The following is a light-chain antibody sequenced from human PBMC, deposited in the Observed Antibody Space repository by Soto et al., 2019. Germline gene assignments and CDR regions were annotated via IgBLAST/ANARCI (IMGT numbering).Light chain of an antibody. CDR1: QSLLHRNGHNY. V-gene: IGKV2-28*01. CDR2: LGS. J-gene: IGKJ5*01. CDR3: MQGLQTPT. Sequence: IVMTQSPLSLPVTPGEPASISCRSSQSLLHRNGHNYVDWYVQKPGQSPQLLIYLGSGRASGVPDRFSGGGSGTDFTLQISRVEAEDIGVYYCMQGLQTPTFGQGTRLEL.